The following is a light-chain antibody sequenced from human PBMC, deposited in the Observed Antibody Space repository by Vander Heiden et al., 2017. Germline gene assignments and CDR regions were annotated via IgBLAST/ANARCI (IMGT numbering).Light chain of an antibody. CDR1: SPWSFY. J-gene: IGLJ2*01. Sequence: SVRTQRPPVSVALGQTVRITCQGDSPWSFYASRYQQKPGQAPVLVIYGKNSRPSGIPDRFSGASSGNTASSTITGAQAEDEADDYCTSRDSSGNHLGVFGGGTKLTVL. CDR2: GKN. V-gene: IGLV3-19*01. CDR3: TSRDSSGNHLGV.